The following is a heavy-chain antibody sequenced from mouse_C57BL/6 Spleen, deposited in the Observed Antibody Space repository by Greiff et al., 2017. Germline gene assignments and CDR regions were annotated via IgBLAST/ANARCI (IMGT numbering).Heavy chain of an antibody. D-gene: IGHD2-3*01. CDR3: SRSGGYSFAD. CDR2: IYIGNGYT. V-gene: IGHV1-58*01. J-gene: IGHJ3*01. Sequence: VQLQQSGAELVRPGSSVKMSCKTSGYTFTSYGIKWVKQRPGQGLEWIGNIYIGNGYTEYNEKLKGKGTLTSDKSSSTAYLQLRILTSEDSASYFCSRSGGYSFADWGQGTLVTVSA. CDR1: GYTFTSYG.